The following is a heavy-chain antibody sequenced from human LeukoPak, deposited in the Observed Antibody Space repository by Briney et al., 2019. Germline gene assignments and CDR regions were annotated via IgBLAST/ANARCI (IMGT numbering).Heavy chain of an antibody. CDR3: ALIPGSGY. J-gene: IGHJ4*02. CDR1: GLTVSSNY. Sequence: GGSLRLSCAASGLTVSSNYMTWVRQAPGKGLEWVSVIYGGGSTYYADSVKGRFTISRDSSKNTLFLLMSSLRADDTAVYYCALIPGSGYWGQGTVVTVSS. V-gene: IGHV3-66*01. D-gene: IGHD2-15*01. CDR2: IYGGGST.